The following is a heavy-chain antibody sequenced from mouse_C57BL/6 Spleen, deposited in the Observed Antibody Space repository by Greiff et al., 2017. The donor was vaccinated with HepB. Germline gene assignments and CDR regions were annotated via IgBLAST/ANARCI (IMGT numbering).Heavy chain of an antibody. D-gene: IGHD1-1*01. Sequence: EVQLQQSGPELVKPGASVKISCKASGYTFTDYYMNWVKQSHGKSLEWIGDINPNNGGTSYNQKFKGKATLTVDKSSSTAYMELRSLTSEDSAVYYCARGGGSRDMDYWGQGTSVTVSS. J-gene: IGHJ4*01. V-gene: IGHV1-26*01. CDR1: GYTFTDYY. CDR2: INPNNGGT. CDR3: ARGGGSRDMDY.